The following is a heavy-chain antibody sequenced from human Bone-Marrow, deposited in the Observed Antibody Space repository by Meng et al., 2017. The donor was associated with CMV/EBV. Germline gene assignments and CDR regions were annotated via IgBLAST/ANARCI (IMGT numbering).Heavy chain of an antibody. CDR2: INPNSGGT. CDR3: AREGGGGSSSSGWFDP. D-gene: IGHD6-6*01. Sequence: SGYPFTGYYMHWVRQAPGQGLEWMGWINPNSGGTNYAQKFQGRVTMTRDTSISTAYMELSRLRSDDTAVYYCAREGGGGSSSSGWFDPWGQGTLVTVSS. CDR1: GYPFTGYY. J-gene: IGHJ5*02. V-gene: IGHV1-2*02.